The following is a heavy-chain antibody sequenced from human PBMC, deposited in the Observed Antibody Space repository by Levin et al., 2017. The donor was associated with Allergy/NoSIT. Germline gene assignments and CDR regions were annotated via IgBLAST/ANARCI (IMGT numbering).Heavy chain of an antibody. J-gene: IGHJ4*02. CDR2: IYWDDNK. CDR3: AYTSVVTPSGY. V-gene: IGHV2-5*02. D-gene: IGHD2-21*02. CDR1: GFSLSTSGVG. Sequence: ESGPTLVKPPQTLTLTCTFSGFSLSTSGVGVAWIRQPPGKALEWLALIYWDDNKLYSPSLKSRLTITKDTSKNQVVLTMTNMDPVDTATYYCAYTSVVTPSGYWGQGTLVTVSS.